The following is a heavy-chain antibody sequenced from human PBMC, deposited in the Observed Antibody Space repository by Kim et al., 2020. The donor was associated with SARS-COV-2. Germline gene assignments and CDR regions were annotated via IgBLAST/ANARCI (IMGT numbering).Heavy chain of an antibody. V-gene: IGHV1-3*01. J-gene: IGHJ4*02. Sequence: NDNKKYSQSFQGKVTITRDPSAGTVYMDLSSLTSEDTAVYYCARGRGCDYWGQGTLVTVSS. CDR3: ARGRGCDY. D-gene: IGHD3-10*01. CDR2: NDNK.